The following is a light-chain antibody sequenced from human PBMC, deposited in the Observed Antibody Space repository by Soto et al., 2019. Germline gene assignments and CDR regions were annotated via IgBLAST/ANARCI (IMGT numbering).Light chain of an antibody. Sequence: EVVMTQSPATLSVSPVERATLSGMASQSVASYLAWYQQKPGQAPRLLMYGASTRATGFPARFSGSGSGTEFTLTISSLQSEDFAVYYCQQYNDWPRTFGQGTKVDIK. J-gene: IGKJ1*01. CDR1: QSVASY. CDR2: GAS. V-gene: IGKV3-15*01. CDR3: QQYNDWPRT.